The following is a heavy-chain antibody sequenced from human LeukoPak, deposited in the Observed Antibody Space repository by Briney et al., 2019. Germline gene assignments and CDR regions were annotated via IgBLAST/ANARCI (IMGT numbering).Heavy chain of an antibody. J-gene: IGHJ4*02. D-gene: IGHD1-26*01. CDR1: GGSVSSGSYY. Sequence: SETLSLTCTVSGGSVSSGSYYWSWLRQPPGKGLMWIGYIYYSGSTNYNPSLKSRVTISVDTSKNQFSLKLSSVTAADTAVYYCARGSGSYYRLFDYWGQGTLVTVSS. CDR2: IYYSGST. V-gene: IGHV4-61*01. CDR3: ARGSGSYYRLFDY.